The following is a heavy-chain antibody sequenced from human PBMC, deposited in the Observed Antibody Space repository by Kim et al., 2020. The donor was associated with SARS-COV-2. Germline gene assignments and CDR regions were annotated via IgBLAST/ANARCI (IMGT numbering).Heavy chain of an antibody. D-gene: IGHD1-26*01. V-gene: IGHV4-39*07. CDR3: ARDSGGWELLPTSGFDP. J-gene: IGHJ5*02. CDR2: ISYSGKT. Sequence: SETLSLTCTVSGGSITNDKYYWGWIRQPPGQGLEWIGSISYSGKTYYNPSLKSRVTISKDTSKNQFSLKLTSVTAADTAIYYCARDSGGWELLPTSGFDPWGQGALVTVSS. CDR1: GGSITNDKYY.